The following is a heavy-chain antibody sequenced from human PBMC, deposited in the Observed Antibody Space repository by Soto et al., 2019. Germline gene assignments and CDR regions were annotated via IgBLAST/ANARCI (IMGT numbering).Heavy chain of an antibody. CDR1: KFSISSGYY. CDR2: IYRSGTT. CDR3: ARTHSGSYYSVFNY. D-gene: IGHD1-26*01. Sequence: SETLSLTSGVSKFSISSGYYWGWIRQSPGKGLEWIASIYRSGTTSYNPSLKSRVTISVDPSKNQFSLMLTAVTAADTAVYYCARTHSGSYYSVFNYWGRGSLVTVSS. J-gene: IGHJ4*02. V-gene: IGHV4-38-2*01.